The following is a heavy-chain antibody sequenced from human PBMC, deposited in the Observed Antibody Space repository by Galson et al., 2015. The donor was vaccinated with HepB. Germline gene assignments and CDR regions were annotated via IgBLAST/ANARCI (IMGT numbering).Heavy chain of an antibody. V-gene: IGHV3-74*03. J-gene: IGHJ4*02. Sequence: SLRLSCAASGFTFSSYWMHWVRQVPGKGLVWVSHINSDGSVTTYADSVKGRFTISRDNTKNTLYLQMNSLRAEDTAVYYCARHARIDYWGQGTLVTVSS. CDR3: ARHARIDY. CDR1: GFTFSSYW. CDR2: INSDGSVT.